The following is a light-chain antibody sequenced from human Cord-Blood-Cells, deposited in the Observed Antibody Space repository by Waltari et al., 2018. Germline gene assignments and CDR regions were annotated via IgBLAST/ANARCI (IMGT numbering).Light chain of an antibody. CDR2: AAS. CDR1: QGISSW. CDR3: QQANSFPYT. V-gene: IGKV1-12*01. Sequence: DIQMTQSPSSVSASVGDRVTITCRASQGISSWLDWYQQKPGKAPKLLIYAASSLQSGVTSRFSGSGSGTDFTLTISSLQPEDFATYYCQQANSFPYTFGQGTKLEIK. J-gene: IGKJ2*01.